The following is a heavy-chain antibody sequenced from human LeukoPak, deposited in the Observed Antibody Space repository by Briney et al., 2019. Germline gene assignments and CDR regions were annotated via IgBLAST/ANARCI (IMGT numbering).Heavy chain of an antibody. CDR1: GYTFTSFG. V-gene: IGHV1-18*01. J-gene: IGHJ3*02. Sequence: GASVKVSCKASGYTFTSFGISWVRQAPGQGLEWMGWISAYNGNTDYAQKLQGRVTMTTDTSTSTAYMELRSLRSDDTAVYYCARDVGQVVIHHDALDIWCQGTMVTVSS. CDR2: ISAYNGNT. D-gene: IGHD2-21*01. CDR3: ARDVGQVVIHHDALDI.